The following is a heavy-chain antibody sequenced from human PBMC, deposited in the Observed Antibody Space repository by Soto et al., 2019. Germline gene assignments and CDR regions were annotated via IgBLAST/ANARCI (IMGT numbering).Heavy chain of an antibody. J-gene: IGHJ4*02. Sequence: ASVKVSCKASGYTFNVYAMHWVRQAPGQRLEWMGWINAGNGNTKYSQKFQGRVTITRDTSASTAYMELSSLRSEDTAVYYCARAVAVPADFDYWGQGTLVTVSS. V-gene: IGHV1-3*01. CDR3: ARAVAVPADFDY. CDR1: GYTFNVYA. CDR2: INAGNGNT. D-gene: IGHD6-19*01.